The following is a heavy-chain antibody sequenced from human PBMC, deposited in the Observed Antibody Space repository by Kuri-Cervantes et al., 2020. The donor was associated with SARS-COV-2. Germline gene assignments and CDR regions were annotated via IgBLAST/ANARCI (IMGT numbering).Heavy chain of an antibody. D-gene: IGHD4-23*01. Sequence: SETLSLTCAVYGGSFSGYYWSWIRQPPGKGLERIGEINHSGSTNYNPSLKSRVTISVDTSKNQFSLKLSSVTAADTAVYYCVRVKSVVTPDIDYWGQGTLVTVSS. V-gene: IGHV4-34*01. CDR1: GGSFSGYY. CDR2: INHSGST. J-gene: IGHJ4*02. CDR3: VRVKSVVTPDIDY.